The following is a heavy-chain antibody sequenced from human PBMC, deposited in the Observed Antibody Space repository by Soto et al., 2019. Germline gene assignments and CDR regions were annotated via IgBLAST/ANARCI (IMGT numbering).Heavy chain of an antibody. CDR2: ISGSGGST. CDR3: AKDDSSTYYYDSSGYSEVNDAFDI. CDR1: GFTFSSYA. D-gene: IGHD3-22*01. J-gene: IGHJ3*02. Sequence: GGSLRLSCAASGFTFSSYAMSWVRQAPGKGLEWVSAISGSGGSTYYADSVKGRFTISRDNSKNTLYLQMNSLRAEDTAVYYCAKDDSSTYYYDSSGYSEVNDAFDIWGQGTMVTVSS. V-gene: IGHV3-23*01.